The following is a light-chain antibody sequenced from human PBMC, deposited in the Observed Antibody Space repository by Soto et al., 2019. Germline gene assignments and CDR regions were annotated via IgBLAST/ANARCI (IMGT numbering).Light chain of an antibody. CDR1: QSINTW. CDR3: QQYNNYFWA. Sequence: DIQMTQSPSTLSASVGDRVTITCRASQSINTWLAWYQQKPGKAPKLLILKASSLESGVPSRFSGSGSGTEFTLTISSLQPDDIATYYCQQYNNYFWAFGQGTKVDIK. J-gene: IGKJ1*01. V-gene: IGKV1-5*03. CDR2: KAS.